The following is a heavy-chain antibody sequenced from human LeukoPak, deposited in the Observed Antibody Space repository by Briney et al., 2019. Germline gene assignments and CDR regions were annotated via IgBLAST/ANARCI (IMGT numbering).Heavy chain of an antibody. V-gene: IGHV3-23*01. D-gene: IGHD6-13*01. Sequence: GGSLRLSCAASGFTFSNYAMNWVRQAPGKGLEWVSAISDSGRTYYADSVKGRFTISRDNSKNTLYLQMNSLRAEDTAVYYCARSGYSSSWYAWVQHWGQGTLVTVSS. J-gene: IGHJ1*01. CDR1: GFTFSNYA. CDR3: ARSGYSSSWYAWVQH. CDR2: ISDSGRT.